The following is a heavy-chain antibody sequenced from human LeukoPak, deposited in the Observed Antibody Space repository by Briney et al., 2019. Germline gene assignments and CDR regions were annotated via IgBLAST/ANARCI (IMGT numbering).Heavy chain of an antibody. J-gene: IGHJ6*02. CDR2: ISWNSGSI. Sequence: GGSLRLSCAASGFTFSSYAMHWVRQAPGKGLEWVSGISWNSGSIGYADSVKGRFTISRDNAKNSLYLQMNSLRAEDAALYYCAKDINYDYYYGMNVWGQGTTVTVSS. CDR1: GFTFSSYA. CDR3: AKDINYDYYYGMNV. V-gene: IGHV3-9*01.